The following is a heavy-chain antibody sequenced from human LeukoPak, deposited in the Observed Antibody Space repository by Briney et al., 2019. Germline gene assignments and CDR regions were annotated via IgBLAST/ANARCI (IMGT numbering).Heavy chain of an antibody. Sequence: GGSLRLSCAASGFTVSSNYMSWVRQAPGKRLEWVSVIYSGGDTYYADSVKGRCTISRDNSKNTLYLQMNRLRAEDTAVYYCARPITSQGYNYWGQGTLVTVSS. CDR2: IYSGGDT. D-gene: IGHD3-3*01. J-gene: IGHJ4*02. CDR1: GFTVSSNY. CDR3: ARPITSQGYNY. V-gene: IGHV3-66*04.